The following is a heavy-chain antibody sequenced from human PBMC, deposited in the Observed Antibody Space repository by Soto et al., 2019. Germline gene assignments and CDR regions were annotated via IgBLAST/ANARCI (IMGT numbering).Heavy chain of an antibody. CDR2: IYYSGST. D-gene: IGHD6-19*01. J-gene: IGHJ5*02. CDR3: AGLSYSSGWYWFDP. Sequence: SETLSLTCTVSGGSISSSSYYWGWIRQPPGKGLEWIGSIYYSGSTYYNPSLKSRVTISVDTSKNQFSLKLSSVTAADTAVYYCAGLSYSSGWYWFDPWGQGTLVTVSS. CDR1: GGSISSSSYY. V-gene: IGHV4-39*01.